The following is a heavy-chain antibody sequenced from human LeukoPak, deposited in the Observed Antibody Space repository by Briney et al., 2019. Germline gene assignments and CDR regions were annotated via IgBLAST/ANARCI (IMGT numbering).Heavy chain of an antibody. Sequence: SETLSLTCAIYGGSFGGYYWSWIRQPPGKGLEWIGEINHSGSTNYNPSLKSRVTISVDTSKNHFSLKLSSVTAADTAVYYCAGPGAGDLDYWGRGTLVTVSS. CDR2: INHSGST. D-gene: IGHD3-10*01. V-gene: IGHV4-34*01. J-gene: IGHJ4*02. CDR3: AGPGAGDLDY. CDR1: GGSFGGYY.